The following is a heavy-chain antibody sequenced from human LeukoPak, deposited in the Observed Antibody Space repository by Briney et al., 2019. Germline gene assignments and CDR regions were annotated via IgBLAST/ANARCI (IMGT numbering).Heavy chain of an antibody. J-gene: IGHJ4*02. V-gene: IGHV1-8*01. D-gene: IGHD1-26*01. Sequence: GASVTVSFKASGYTFTSYDINWVRQAPGQGLEWMGWMNPNSGNTGYAQKFQGRVTMTRNTSISTAYMELSSLRSEDTAVYYCAISGSCFPYYWGQGTLVTVSS. CDR2: MNPNSGNT. CDR1: GYTFTSYD. CDR3: AISGSCFPYY.